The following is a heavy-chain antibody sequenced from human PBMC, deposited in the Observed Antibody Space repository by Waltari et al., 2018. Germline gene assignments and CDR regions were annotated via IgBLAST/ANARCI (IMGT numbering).Heavy chain of an antibody. Sequence: QVQLQESGPGLLRPSGTLSLTCVVSGDSISSSKWWSWVRHSPGKGLEWIGETYYSGTTQYNPSRKKRATISVDIFNNQFSLTRTSLTAADTAIYYCARGTMVRGSLVIDYYFDYWGLGTLVTVSS. CDR3: ARGTMVRGSLVIDYYFDY. D-gene: IGHD3-10*01. CDR1: GDSISSSKW. J-gene: IGHJ4*02. CDR2: TYYSGTT. V-gene: IGHV4-4*02.